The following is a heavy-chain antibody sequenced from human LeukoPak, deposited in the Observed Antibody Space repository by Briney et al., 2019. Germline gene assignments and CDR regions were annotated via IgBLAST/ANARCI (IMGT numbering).Heavy chain of an antibody. CDR3: AKELKTYYYDSSGPF. Sequence: GGSLRLSCAASGFTFSDYYMTWIRRAPGKGLEWVSAISGSGGSTYYADSVKGRFTISRDNSKNTLYLKMNSLRAEDTAVYYCAKELKTYYYDSSGPFWGQGTLVTVSS. J-gene: IGHJ4*02. CDR1: GFTFSDYY. CDR2: ISGSGGST. D-gene: IGHD3-22*01. V-gene: IGHV3-23*01.